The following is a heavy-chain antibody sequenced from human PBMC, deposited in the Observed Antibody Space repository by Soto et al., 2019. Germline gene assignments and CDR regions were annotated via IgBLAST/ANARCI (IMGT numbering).Heavy chain of an antibody. CDR3: ARDVRLVGAIPYNWFDP. V-gene: IGHV1-69*06. CDR2: IIPTFGTA. D-gene: IGHD1-26*01. CDR1: GGTFSSYA. Sequence: ASVKVSCKASGGTFSSYAISWVRQAPGQGLEWMGGIIPTFGTANYAQKFQGRVTITADKSTSTAYMELSSLRSEDTAVYYCARDVRLVGAIPYNWFDPWGQGTLVTVSS. J-gene: IGHJ5*02.